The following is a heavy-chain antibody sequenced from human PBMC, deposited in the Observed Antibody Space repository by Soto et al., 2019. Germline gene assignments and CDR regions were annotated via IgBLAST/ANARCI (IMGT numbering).Heavy chain of an antibody. V-gene: IGHV1-2*04. Sequence: QVQLVQSGAEVKKPGASVKVSCKASGYTFTGYYMHWVRQAPGQGLEWMGWINPNSGGTNYAQKFQGWVTMTRDTSISTAYMELSRLRSDDTAVYYCVRDRAPPLPIAVAGPFDYWGQGTLVTVSS. D-gene: IGHD6-19*01. CDR1: GYTFTGYY. CDR3: VRDRAPPLPIAVAGPFDY. CDR2: INPNSGGT. J-gene: IGHJ4*02.